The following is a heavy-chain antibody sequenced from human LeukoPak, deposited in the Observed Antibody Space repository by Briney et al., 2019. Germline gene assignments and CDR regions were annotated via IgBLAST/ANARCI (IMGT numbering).Heavy chain of an antibody. CDR3: ARAVSGRFDY. V-gene: IGHV4-59*08. Sequence: PSETLPLTCTVSGGSMSPYHWSWIRQPPGKGLEWTGYIYYSGSTNYNPSLKSRVTISVGTSKNQFSLKLSSVTAADTAMYYCARAVSGRFDYWGQGTLVTVSS. CDR1: GGSMSPYH. J-gene: IGHJ4*02. CDR2: IYYSGST. D-gene: IGHD6-19*01.